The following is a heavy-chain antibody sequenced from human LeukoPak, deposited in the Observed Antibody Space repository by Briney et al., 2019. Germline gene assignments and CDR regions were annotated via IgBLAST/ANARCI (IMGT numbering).Heavy chain of an antibody. D-gene: IGHD2-21*02. CDR2: ISGSSGST. V-gene: IGHV3-23*01. CDR3: AKDLLAYCGGDCPPPDY. Sequence: GGSLRLSCAASGFTLSSYAMSWVRQAPGKGLEWVSGISGSSGSTYYADSVKGRFTISRDNSKNTLYLQMNSLRAEDTAVYYCAKDLLAYCGGDCPPPDYWGLGTLVTVSS. CDR1: GFTLSSYA. J-gene: IGHJ4*02.